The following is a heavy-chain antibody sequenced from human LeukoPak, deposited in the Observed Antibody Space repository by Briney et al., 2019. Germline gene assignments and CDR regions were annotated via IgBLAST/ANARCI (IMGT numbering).Heavy chain of an antibody. J-gene: IGHJ5*02. CDR3: ARQESGTWFDP. V-gene: IGHV4-59*08. CDR2: IYYGST. CDR1: GGSISXYY. D-gene: IGHD1-14*01. Sequence: SETLSLTCNVSGGSISXYYXXWXRXPPGXXLEWIGFIYYGSTNYNPSLKSRVTISVDTSKNQFSLKLSSVTAADTAVYYCARQESGTWFDPWGQGILVTVSS.